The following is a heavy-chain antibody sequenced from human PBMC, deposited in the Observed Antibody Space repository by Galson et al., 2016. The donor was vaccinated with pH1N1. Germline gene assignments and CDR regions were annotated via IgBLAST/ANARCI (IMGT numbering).Heavy chain of an antibody. CDR3: ARGSGRAIGDHYDMDV. D-gene: IGHD3-10*01. V-gene: IGHV1-69*13. CDR2: INPAFGAP. CDR1: GGTFKTHT. J-gene: IGHJ6*03. Sequence: SVKVSCKASGGTFKTHTVSWVRQAPGQGLEWMGGINPAFGAPNYAQNFQGRVSITADASRSAAYMELSGLRSDDTAVYYCARGSGRAIGDHYDMDVWGKGTPVIVSS.